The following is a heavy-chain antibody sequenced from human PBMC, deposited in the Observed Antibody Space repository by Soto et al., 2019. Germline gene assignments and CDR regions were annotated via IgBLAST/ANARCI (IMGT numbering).Heavy chain of an antibody. CDR1: GFTFSDYY. CDR2: ISSSSSYT. V-gene: IGHV3-11*06. D-gene: IGHD3-22*01. Sequence: PGGSLRLSCAASGFTFSDYYMSWIRQAPGKGLEWVSYISSSSSYTNYADSVKGRFTISRDNAKNSLYLQMNSLRAEDTAVYYCASWYIGSSWYFKHYYDSSGLGGYWGQGTLVTVSS. J-gene: IGHJ4*02. CDR3: ASWYIGSSWYFKHYYDSSGLGGY.